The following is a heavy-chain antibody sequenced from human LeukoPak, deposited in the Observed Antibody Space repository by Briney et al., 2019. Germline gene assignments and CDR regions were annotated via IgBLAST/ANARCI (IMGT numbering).Heavy chain of an antibody. CDR1: GGSISSYY. CDR2: IYYSGST. D-gene: IGHD3-3*01. Sequence: PSETLSLTCTVSGGSISSYYWSWIRQPPGKGLEWIGYIYYSGSTNYNPSLKSRVTISVDTSKNQFSLKLSSVTAADTAVYYCARESRTYYDFWSGYTYYYYYMDVWGKGTTVTVSS. J-gene: IGHJ6*03. V-gene: IGHV4-59*12. CDR3: ARESRTYYDFWSGYTYYYYYMDV.